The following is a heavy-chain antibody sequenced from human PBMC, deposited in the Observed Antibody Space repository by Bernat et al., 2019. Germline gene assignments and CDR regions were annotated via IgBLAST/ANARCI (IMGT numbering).Heavy chain of an antibody. CDR3: AGGRYCSSTTCSYFDY. D-gene: IGHD2-2*01. J-gene: IGHJ4*02. Sequence: VQLVESGGGLVQPGGSLRLSCAASGFTFSTYWMSWVRQAPGKGLEWVANIKQDGSEKYYVDSVKGRFTISRDNAKNSLYLQMNSLRAEDTAVYYCAGGRYCSSTTCSYFDYWGQGTLVTVSS. V-gene: IGHV3-7*01. CDR2: IKQDGSEK. CDR1: GFTFSTYW.